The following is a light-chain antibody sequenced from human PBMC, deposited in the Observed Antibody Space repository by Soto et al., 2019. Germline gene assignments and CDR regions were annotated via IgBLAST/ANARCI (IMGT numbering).Light chain of an antibody. CDR1: QSVSSN. CDR3: QQYGSSPPIT. V-gene: IGKV3-20*01. J-gene: IGKJ5*01. CDR2: GAS. Sequence: EIVLTQSPATLSLSPGEKATLPCRASQSVSSNLAWYQQKPGQAPRLLIYGASTRATGIPARFSGSGSGTDFTLTISRLEPEDFAVYYCQQYGSSPPITFGQGTRLEIK.